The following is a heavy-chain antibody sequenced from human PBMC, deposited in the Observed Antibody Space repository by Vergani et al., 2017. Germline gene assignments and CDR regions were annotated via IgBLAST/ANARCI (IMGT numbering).Heavy chain of an antibody. J-gene: IGHJ5*02. V-gene: IGHV1-69*01. CDR1: GGTFSSYA. CDR2: TIPIFGTE. D-gene: IGHD3-22*01. Sequence: QVQLVQSGAEVKKPGSSVKVSCKASGGTFSSYAISWVRQAPGQGLEWMGGTIPIFGTENYVQKLQGRDTITADDSTSTAYMELSSLRSEDTAVYYCARDLADSSGYYYSSPVYSWFYPWNQRTLVTVSS. CDR3: ARDLADSSGYYYSSPVYSWFYP.